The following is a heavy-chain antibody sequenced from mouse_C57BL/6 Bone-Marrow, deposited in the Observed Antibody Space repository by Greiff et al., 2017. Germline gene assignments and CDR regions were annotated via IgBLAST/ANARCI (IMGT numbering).Heavy chain of an antibody. CDR2: INPYNGGT. CDR1: GYTFTDYY. D-gene: IGHD2-5*01. V-gene: IGHV1-19*01. CDR3: ARDSNYVYFGY. J-gene: IGHJ2*01. Sequence: EVKLQESGPVLVKPGASVKMSCKASGYTFTDYYMNWVKQSHGKSLEWIGVINPYNGGTSYNQKFKGKATLTVDKSSSTAYMELNSLTSEDSAVYYCARDSNYVYFGYWGQGTTLTVSS.